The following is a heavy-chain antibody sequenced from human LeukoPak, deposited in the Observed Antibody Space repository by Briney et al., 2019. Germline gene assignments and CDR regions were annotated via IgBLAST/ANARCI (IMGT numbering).Heavy chain of an antibody. CDR1: GFTFNNYG. CDR2: IRSGGINK. V-gene: IGHV3-30*02. Sequence: GGSLRVSCAASGFTFNNYGMHWVRQAPGKGLEWVAFIRSGGINKYYADSVKGRFTISRDNSKNTLYLQMNSLRAEDTAVYYCAKLVGATQPLDYWGQGTLVTVSS. CDR3: AKLVGATQPLDY. J-gene: IGHJ4*02. D-gene: IGHD1-26*01.